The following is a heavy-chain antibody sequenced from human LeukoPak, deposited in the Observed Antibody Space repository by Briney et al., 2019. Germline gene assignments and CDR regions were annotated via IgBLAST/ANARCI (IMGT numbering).Heavy chain of an antibody. J-gene: IGHJ4*02. CDR2: IYHSGST. V-gene: IGHV4-30-2*01. Sequence: SETLSLTCAVSGGSISSGGYSWSWIRQPPGKGLEWIGYIYHSGSTYYNPSLKSRVTISVDTSKNQFSLKLSSVTAADTAVYYCARVSDSSGYYPSEVFDYWGQGTLVTVSS. CDR1: GGSISSGGYS. D-gene: IGHD3-22*01. CDR3: ARVSDSSGYYPSEVFDY.